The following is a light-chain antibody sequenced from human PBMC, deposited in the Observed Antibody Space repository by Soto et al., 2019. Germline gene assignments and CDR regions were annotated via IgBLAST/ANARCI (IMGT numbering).Light chain of an antibody. Sequence: QLVLTQPPPVSGAPGQRVTISCTGSSSNIGAGYDVHWYQQLPGTAPKLLIYGNSNRPSGVPDRFSGSKSGTSASLAITGLQAEDEADYYCQSYDSSLSGSRVFGGGTKLTVL. CDR2: GNS. J-gene: IGLJ3*02. V-gene: IGLV1-40*01. CDR1: SSNIGAGYD. CDR3: QSYDSSLSGSRV.